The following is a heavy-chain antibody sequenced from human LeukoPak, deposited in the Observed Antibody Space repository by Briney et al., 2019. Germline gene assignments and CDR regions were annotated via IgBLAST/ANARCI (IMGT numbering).Heavy chain of an antibody. CDR1: GGSISSGGYY. Sequence: SETLSLTCTVSGGSISSGGYYWSWIRQHPGKGLEWIGYIYYSGSTYYNPSLKSRVTISVDTSKNQFSLKLSSVTAADTAVYYCARRGSDDCGDYYYNWFDPWGQGTLVTVSS. V-gene: IGHV4-31*03. D-gene: IGHD4-17*01. J-gene: IGHJ5*02. CDR3: ARRGSDDCGDYYYNWFDP. CDR2: IYYSGST.